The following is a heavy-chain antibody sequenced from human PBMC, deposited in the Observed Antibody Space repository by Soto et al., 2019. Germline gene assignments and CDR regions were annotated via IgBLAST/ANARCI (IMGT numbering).Heavy chain of an antibody. J-gene: IGHJ6*02. CDR2: INHSGST. CDR3: ARGVVGATWWDYYYYGMYV. V-gene: IGHV4-34*01. CDR1: GGSISSWGYS. D-gene: IGHD1-26*01. Sequence: PSETMSLTCAVSGGSISSWGYSWSWIRQPPGKGLEWIGEINHSGSTNYNPSLKSRVTISVDTSKNQFSLKLSSVTAADTAVYYCARGVVGATWWDYYYYGMYVWGQGTTVTVSS.